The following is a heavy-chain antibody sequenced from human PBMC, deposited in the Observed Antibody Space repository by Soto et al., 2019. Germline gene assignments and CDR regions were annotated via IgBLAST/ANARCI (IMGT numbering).Heavy chain of an antibody. CDR3: TRSPFDWLLIDAFDI. D-gene: IGHD3-9*01. CDR2: IRSKAYGGTT. Sequence: GGSLRLSCTASGFTFGDYAMSWFRQAPGKGLEWVGFIRSKAYGGTTEYAASVKGRFTISRDDSKSIAYLQMNSLKTEDTAVYYCTRSPFDWLLIDAFDIWGQGTMVTVSS. V-gene: IGHV3-49*03. CDR1: GFTFGDYA. J-gene: IGHJ3*02.